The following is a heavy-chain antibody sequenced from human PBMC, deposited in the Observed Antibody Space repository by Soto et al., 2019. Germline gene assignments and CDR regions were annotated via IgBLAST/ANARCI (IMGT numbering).Heavy chain of an antibody. CDR3: ARDGYYYDSRGYYYYFDY. D-gene: IGHD3-22*01. V-gene: IGHV1-24*01. CDR1: GYTLTEFS. Sequence: ASVKVSCKVSGYTLTEFSMHWVRQAPGKGLEWMGGFDPEDRRTIYAQKFQGRVTMTEDKSTDTAYMELSSLRSEDTAVYYCARDGYYYDSRGYYYYFDYWGQGTLVTVSS. J-gene: IGHJ4*02. CDR2: FDPEDRRT.